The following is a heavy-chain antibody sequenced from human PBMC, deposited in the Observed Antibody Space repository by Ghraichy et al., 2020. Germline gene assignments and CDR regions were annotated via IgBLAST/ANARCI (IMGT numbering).Heavy chain of an antibody. J-gene: IGHJ4*02. D-gene: IGHD4-17*01. CDR1: GFTFSSYT. CDR3: ARDTYGDYTFDY. Sequence: AGSLRLSCAASGFTFSSYTMNWVRQAPGKGLEWVSYIVSSSSTIYYADSVKGRFTISRDNAKNSLYLHMNSLRDEDTAVYYCARDTYGDYTFDYWGQGTLVTVSS. V-gene: IGHV3-48*02. CDR2: IVSSSSTI.